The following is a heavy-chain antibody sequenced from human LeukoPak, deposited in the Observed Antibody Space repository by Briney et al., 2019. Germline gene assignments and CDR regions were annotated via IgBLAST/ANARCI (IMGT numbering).Heavy chain of an antibody. J-gene: IGHJ3*02. CDR1: GFTFSTSI. Sequence: GGSLRPSCAASGFTFSTSIMNCVRQAPGKGLEWVASINDRSDYIYYADSVKGRFTISRDNAKNSLYLQMNSLRAEDTAVYYCAREEDYYDSSGSGAFDIWGQGTMVTVS. CDR3: AREEDYYDSSGSGAFDI. CDR2: INDRSDYI. D-gene: IGHD3-22*01. V-gene: IGHV3-21*01.